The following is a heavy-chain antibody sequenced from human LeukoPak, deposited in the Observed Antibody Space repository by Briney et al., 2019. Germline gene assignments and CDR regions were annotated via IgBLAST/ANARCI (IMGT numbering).Heavy chain of an antibody. CDR3: ARIVGSTGGES. V-gene: IGHV1-69*06. J-gene: IGHJ3*01. D-gene: IGHD1-26*01. CDR1: GGTFSNIV. CDR2: IIAIFGTT. Sequence: SVKVSCKASGGTFSNIVISWVRQAPGQGLEWMGGIIAIFGTTNYAQKFQGRVTITADKSTRPVYMEMRSLRSEDTAVYYCARIVGSTGGESWGQGTMVTVSS.